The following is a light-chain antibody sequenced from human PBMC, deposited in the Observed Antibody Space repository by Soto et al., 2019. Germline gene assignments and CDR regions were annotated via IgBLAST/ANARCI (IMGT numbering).Light chain of an antibody. CDR2: AAS. J-gene: IGKJ1*01. Sequence: IQVTQSPSALSASVGDRVTITCRTSQGIRSALGWYQQKPGKVPKLLIYAASTLQSGVPSRFSGSGSGRDFTLTISSLQPEDFATYYCLLDYSYFWAFGQGTKVDIK. V-gene: IGKV1-6*01. CDR1: QGIRSA. CDR3: LLDYSYFWA.